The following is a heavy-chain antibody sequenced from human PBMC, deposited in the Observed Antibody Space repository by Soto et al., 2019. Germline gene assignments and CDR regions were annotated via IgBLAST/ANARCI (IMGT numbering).Heavy chain of an antibody. CDR3: ARGSQSTGWRGKSFDP. CDR2: INAGNGNT. CDR1: GYTFTSYA. Sequence: GASVKVSCKASGYTFTSYAMHWVRQAPGQRLEWMGWINAGNGNTKYSQKFQGRVTITRDTSASTAYMELSSLRNDDTAVYYCARGSQSTGWRGKSFDPWGQGTLVTVSS. V-gene: IGHV1-3*01. J-gene: IGHJ5*02. D-gene: IGHD6-19*01.